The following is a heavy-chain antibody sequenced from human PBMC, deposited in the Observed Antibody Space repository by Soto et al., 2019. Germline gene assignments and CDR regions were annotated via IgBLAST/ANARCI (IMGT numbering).Heavy chain of an antibody. J-gene: IGHJ4*02. Sequence: QVQLQESGPGLVKPSQTLSLTCTVSSGSISSGGYYCSWIRQHPGKGLEWIGYIYYSGSTYYNPSLKSRVTISVDTSKNQFSLKLSSVTAADTAVYYCAREGELLREFDYWGQGTLVTVSS. CDR1: SGSISSGGYY. V-gene: IGHV4-31*03. CDR2: IYYSGST. D-gene: IGHD1-26*01. CDR3: AREGELLREFDY.